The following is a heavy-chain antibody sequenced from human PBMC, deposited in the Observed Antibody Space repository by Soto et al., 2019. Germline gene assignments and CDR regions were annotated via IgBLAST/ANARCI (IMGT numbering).Heavy chain of an antibody. CDR2: IKSKRDGGAR. J-gene: IGHJ4*02. V-gene: IGHV3-15*01. D-gene: IGHD1-1*01. CDR1: GFMFSSAW. Sequence: EAQVVESGGDLVKPGGSLRLSCVTSGFMFSSAWMNWVRQAPGKGLEWVGRIKSKRDGGARDYAEPVKGRFSISRDDSKNTVFLQMYSLRAEDTAVYYCVGGWNDFWGQGTLVTVSS. CDR3: VGGWNDF.